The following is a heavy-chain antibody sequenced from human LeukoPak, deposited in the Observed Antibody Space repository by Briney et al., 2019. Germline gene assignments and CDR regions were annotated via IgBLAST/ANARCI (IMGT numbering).Heavy chain of an antibody. V-gene: IGHV4-59*08. CDR1: GGSLRRYY. D-gene: IGHD6-19*01. CDR3: ARQSRWLQWLVRGSAFDI. Sequence: SETLSLTCAVSGGSLRRYYWSWIRQPPGKGLEWIWYIYYSGSTNYNPSLKRRVTLSVPTSKTKFSLKLSSETAADTAVYYCARQSRWLQWLVRGSAFDIWGQVTMVTVST. J-gene: IGHJ3*02. CDR2: IYYSGST.